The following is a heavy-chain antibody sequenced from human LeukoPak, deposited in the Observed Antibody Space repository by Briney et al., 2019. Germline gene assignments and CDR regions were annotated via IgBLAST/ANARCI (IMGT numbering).Heavy chain of an antibody. Sequence: PSETLSLTCTVSGGSISSSSYYWGWIRQPPGKGLEWIGYIYYTGSTNYNPSLKSRVTMSVDTSKNQFSLKLSSVTAADTAVYYCARRSVVTAINFDAFDIWGQGTMVTVSS. CDR1: GGSISSSSYY. J-gene: IGHJ3*02. CDR3: ARRSVVTAINFDAFDI. CDR2: IYYTGST. D-gene: IGHD2-21*02. V-gene: IGHV4-61*05.